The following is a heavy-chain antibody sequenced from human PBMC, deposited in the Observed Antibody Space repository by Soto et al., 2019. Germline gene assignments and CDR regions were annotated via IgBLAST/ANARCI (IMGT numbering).Heavy chain of an antibody. D-gene: IGHD3-16*01. CDR2: INAGNGNT. V-gene: IGHV1-3*01. CDR3: ASAIMDQEYYFDF. CDR1: GYTYNTYT. J-gene: IGHJ4*02. Sequence: VQLVQSGAEVKKPGASVKVSCKTSGYTYNTYTLHWVRQAPGQRLEWMGWINAGNGNTNHSQRFEGRVTLTRDTSASTDYMELSSLRSEDTAVYFCASAIMDQEYYFDFWGQGTLVTVSS.